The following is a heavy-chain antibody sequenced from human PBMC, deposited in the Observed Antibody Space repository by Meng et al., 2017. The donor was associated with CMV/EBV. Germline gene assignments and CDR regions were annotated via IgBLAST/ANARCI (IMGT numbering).Heavy chain of an antibody. CDR3: ARDWPPIVVVPAAILFRVSGPGTYYYYGMDV. CDR2: ISAYNGNT. D-gene: IGHD2-2*01. CDR1: GYTFTSYG. Sequence: ASVKVSCKASGYTFTSYGISWVRQAPGQGLEWMGWISAYNGNTNYAQKLQGRVTMTTDTSTSTAYMELRSLRSDDTAVYYCARDWPPIVVVPAAILFRVSGPGTYYYYGMDVWGQGTTVTVSS. V-gene: IGHV1-18*01. J-gene: IGHJ6*02.